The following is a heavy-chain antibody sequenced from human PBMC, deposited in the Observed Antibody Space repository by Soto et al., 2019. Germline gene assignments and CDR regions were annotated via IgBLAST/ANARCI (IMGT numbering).Heavy chain of an antibody. J-gene: IGHJ6*02. CDR1: GFTFSSYA. D-gene: IGHD3-3*01. V-gene: IGHV3-23*01. Sequence: GGSLRLSCAASGFTFSSYAMSWVRQSPGKGLEWVSAISGSGGSTYYADSVKGRFTISRDNSKNTLYLQMNSLRAEDTAVYYCAKEGPYDFWSGYSLPNYYYYYGMDVWGQGTTVTVSS. CDR2: ISGSGGST. CDR3: AKEGPYDFWSGYSLPNYYYYYGMDV.